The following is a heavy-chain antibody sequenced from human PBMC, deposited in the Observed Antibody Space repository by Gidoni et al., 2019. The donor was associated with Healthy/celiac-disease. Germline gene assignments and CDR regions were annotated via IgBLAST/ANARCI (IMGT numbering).Heavy chain of an antibody. J-gene: IGHJ1*01. D-gene: IGHD3-22*01. V-gene: IGHV3-30-3*01. CDR2: ISYDGSNK. Sequence: QVQLVESGGGVVKPGGSLRLSCAASGCTCGSFAMHWVRQAPGKGLEWVAVISYDGSNKYYADSVKGRFTISRDNSKNTLYLQMNSLRAEDTAVYYCARDYYYDSSGYYVHWGQGTLVTVSS. CDR1: GCTCGSFA. CDR3: ARDYYYDSSGYYVH.